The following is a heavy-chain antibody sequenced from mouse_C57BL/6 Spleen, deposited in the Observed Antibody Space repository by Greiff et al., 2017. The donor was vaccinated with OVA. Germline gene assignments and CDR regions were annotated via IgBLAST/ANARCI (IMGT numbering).Heavy chain of an antibody. Sequence: EVQVVESGGGLVQPKGSLKLSCAASGFTFNTYAMHWVRQAPGKGLEWVARIRSKSSNYATYYADSVKDRFTISRDDSQSMLYLQMNNLKTEDTAMYYCVREPVALYYFDYWGQGTTLTVSS. CDR3: VREPVALYYFDY. V-gene: IGHV10-3*01. CDR1: GFTFNTYA. D-gene: IGHD1-1*01. J-gene: IGHJ2*01. CDR2: IRSKSSNYAT.